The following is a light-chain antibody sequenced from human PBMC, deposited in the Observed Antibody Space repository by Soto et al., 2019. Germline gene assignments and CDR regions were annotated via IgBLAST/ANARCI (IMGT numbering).Light chain of an antibody. V-gene: IGKV3-15*01. CDR2: GAS. Sequence: IVMTQSPATLSVSPGQRATLSCGASQSISSNLAWYQQRPGQAPRLLIYGASTRATGVPARFSGSGSGTDFVLTISSLQSEDFAIYYCQQYNKWPLFTFGPGTRVDI. CDR1: QSISSN. J-gene: IGKJ3*01. CDR3: QQYNKWPLFT.